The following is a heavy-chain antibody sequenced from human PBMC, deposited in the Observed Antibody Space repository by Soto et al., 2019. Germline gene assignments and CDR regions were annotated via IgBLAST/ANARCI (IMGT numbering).Heavy chain of an antibody. D-gene: IGHD3-10*01. CDR3: ARSWELPSPNYYYYYYMDV. CDR1: GGSISSSSYY. Sequence: SETLSLTCTVSGGSISSSSYYWGWIRQPPGKGLEWIGSIYYSGSTYYNPSLKSRVTISVDTSKNQFSLKLSSVTAADTAVYYCARSWELPSPNYYYYYYMDVWGKGTTVTVSS. J-gene: IGHJ6*03. CDR2: IYYSGST. V-gene: IGHV4-39*01.